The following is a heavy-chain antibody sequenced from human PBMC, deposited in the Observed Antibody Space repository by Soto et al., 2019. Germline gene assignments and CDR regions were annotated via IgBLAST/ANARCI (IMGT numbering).Heavy chain of an antibody. Sequence: LSLTCAVYGGSFSGYYWSWIRQPPGKGLEWIGEINHSGSTNYNPSLKSRVTISVDTSKSQFSLKLSSVTAADTAVYYCGGLYYYYGMDVWGQGTTVTVSS. CDR3: GGLYYYYGMDV. V-gene: IGHV4-34*01. CDR1: GGSFSGYY. CDR2: INHSGST. J-gene: IGHJ6*02.